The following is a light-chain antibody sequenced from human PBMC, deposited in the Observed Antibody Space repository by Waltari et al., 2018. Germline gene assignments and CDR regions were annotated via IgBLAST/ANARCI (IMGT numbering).Light chain of an antibody. CDR3: SSYTSSSTVV. V-gene: IGLV2-14*03. CDR1: SSDVGGYNY. Sequence: QSALTQPASPSGSPGQSITISCTGTSSDVGGYNYVSWYQQHPGKAPKLMIYDVSNRPSGVSNRFSGSKSGNTASLTISGLQAEDEADYYCSSYTSSSTVVFGGGTKLTVL. J-gene: IGLJ2*01. CDR2: DVS.